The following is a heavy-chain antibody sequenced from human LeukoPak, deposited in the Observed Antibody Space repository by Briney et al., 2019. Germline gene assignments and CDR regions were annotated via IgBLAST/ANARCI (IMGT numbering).Heavy chain of an antibody. CDR1: GFSFSSYS. J-gene: IGHJ4*02. Sequence: GGSLRLSCAASGFSFSSYSMNWVRQAPGKGLEWVSSISSSSSYIYYADSVKGRFTISRDNAKNSLYLQMNSLRADDTAVYYCARVGYYYDSSGLDYWGQGTLVTVSS. V-gene: IGHV3-21*01. CDR3: ARVGYYYDSSGLDY. CDR2: ISSSSSYI. D-gene: IGHD3-22*01.